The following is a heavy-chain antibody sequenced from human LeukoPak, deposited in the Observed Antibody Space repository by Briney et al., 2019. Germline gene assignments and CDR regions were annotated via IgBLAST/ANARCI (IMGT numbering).Heavy chain of an antibody. D-gene: IGHD3-9*01. CDR2: IKHSGST. CDR1: GGSFSGYY. V-gene: IGHV4-34*01. J-gene: IGHJ4*02. CDR3: ARGIKSYDILTGYYPY. Sequence: SETLSLTCAVYGGSFSGYYWSWIRQPPGKGLEWIGEIKHSGSTNYNPSLKSRVTISVDTSKNQFSLKLSSVTAADTAVYYCARGIKSYDILTGYYPYWGQGTLVTVSS.